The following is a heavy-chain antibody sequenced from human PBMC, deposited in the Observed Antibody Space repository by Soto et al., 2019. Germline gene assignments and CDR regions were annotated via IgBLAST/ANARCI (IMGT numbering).Heavy chain of an antibody. CDR2: ISYDGSNK. J-gene: IGHJ6*02. CDR3: ARGWLDFWSGYSAYYYYGMDV. D-gene: IGHD3-3*01. V-gene: IGHV3-30-3*01. CDR1: GFTFSSYA. Sequence: QVQLVESGGGVVQPGRSLRLSCAASGFTFSSYAMHWVRQAPGKGLEWVAVISYDGSNKYYADSVKGRFTISRDNSKNTLYLQMNSLRAEDTAMYYCARGWLDFWSGYSAYYYYGMDVWGQGTTVSVSS.